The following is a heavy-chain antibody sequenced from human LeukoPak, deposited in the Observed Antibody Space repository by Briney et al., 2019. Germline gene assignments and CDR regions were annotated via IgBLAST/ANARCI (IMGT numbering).Heavy chain of an antibody. CDR3: AKALSIVVGATPSLY. Sequence: GGSLRLSCAASGFTFSSYSMNWVRQAPGKGLEWVSSISSSSSYIYYADSVKGRFTISRDNAKNSLYLQMNSLRAEDTAVYYCAKALSIVVGATPSLYWGQGALVTVSS. J-gene: IGHJ4*02. CDR1: GFTFSSYS. V-gene: IGHV3-21*01. D-gene: IGHD1-26*01. CDR2: ISSSSSYI.